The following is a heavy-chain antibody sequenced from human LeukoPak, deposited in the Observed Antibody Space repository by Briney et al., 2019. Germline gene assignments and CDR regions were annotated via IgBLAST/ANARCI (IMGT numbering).Heavy chain of an antibody. D-gene: IGHD4/OR15-4a*01. Sequence: GGSLRLSCAASGFTFSSYGMHWVRQAPGKGLEWVAFIRYDGSNKYFADSVKGRFTISRDNSKNTLYLQMNSLRTEDTAVYYCARRAGAYSHPYDYWGQGTLVTVSS. V-gene: IGHV3-30*02. CDR3: ARRAGAYSHPYDY. J-gene: IGHJ4*02. CDR2: IRYDGSNK. CDR1: GFTFSSYG.